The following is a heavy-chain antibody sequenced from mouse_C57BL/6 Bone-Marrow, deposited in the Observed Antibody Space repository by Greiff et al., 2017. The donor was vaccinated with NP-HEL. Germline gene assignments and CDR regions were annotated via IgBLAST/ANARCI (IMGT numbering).Heavy chain of an antibody. J-gene: IGHJ4*01. CDR2: IWSGGST. V-gene: IGHV2-4*01. D-gene: IGHD3-2*02. CDR1: GFSLTSYG. Sequence: VQLQQSGPGLVQPSQSLSITCTVSGFSLTSYGVHWVRQPPGKGLEWLGVIWSGGSTDYNAAFISRLSISKDNSKSQVFFKMNSLQADDTAIYYCAKQLRLLYYYAMDYWGQGTSVTVSS. CDR3: AKQLRLLYYYAMDY.